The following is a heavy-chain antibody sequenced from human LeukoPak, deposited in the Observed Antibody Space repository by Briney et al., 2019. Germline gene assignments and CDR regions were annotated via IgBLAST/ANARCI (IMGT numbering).Heavy chain of an antibody. Sequence: GGSLRLSCAVSGITLSHYGMSWVRRAPGKGLEWVAGISDSGRSTNYADSVKGRFTISRDNPKNTLYLQLNSLRAEDTAVYFCAKRGVVIRVILVGSLEEAYYFDSWGQGALVTVSS. CDR2: ISDSGRST. V-gene: IGHV3-23*01. J-gene: IGHJ4*02. CDR1: GITLSHYG. CDR3: AKRGVVIRVILVGSLEEAYYFDS. D-gene: IGHD3-10*01.